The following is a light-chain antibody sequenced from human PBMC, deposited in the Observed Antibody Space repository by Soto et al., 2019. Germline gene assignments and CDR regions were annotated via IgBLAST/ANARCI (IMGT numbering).Light chain of an antibody. V-gene: IGKV3-11*01. CDR1: QSVSSY. J-gene: IGKJ5*01. CDR3: QQRSNWPPIT. CDR2: DAS. Sequence: IVLTRSPATLSLSPGERATLSCRASQSVSSYLAWYQQKPGQAPRLLIYDASNRATGIPARFSGSGSGTDFTLTISRLEPEDFAVYYCQQRSNWPPITLGQGTRLEIK.